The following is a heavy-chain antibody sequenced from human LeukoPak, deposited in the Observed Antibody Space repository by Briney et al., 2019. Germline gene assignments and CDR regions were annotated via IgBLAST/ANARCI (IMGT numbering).Heavy chain of an antibody. Sequence: GGSLRLSCATSGFTFSGYGMHWVRQAPGKGLEWVTFIRYDGSYTYYVDSVRGRFTISRDNSKNTLYLQMTSLRAEDTAVYYCAKVPITMVRGVLGGFDYWGQGTLVTVSS. CDR3: AKVPITMVRGVLGGFDY. CDR2: IRYDGSYT. D-gene: IGHD3-10*01. J-gene: IGHJ4*02. V-gene: IGHV3-30*02. CDR1: GFTFSGYG.